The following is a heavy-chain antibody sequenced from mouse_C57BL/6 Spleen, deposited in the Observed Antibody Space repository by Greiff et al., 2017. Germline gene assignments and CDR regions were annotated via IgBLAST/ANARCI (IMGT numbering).Heavy chain of an antibody. D-gene: IGHD1-1*01. V-gene: IGHV1-52*01. CDR1: GYTFTSYW. CDR2: IDPSDSDT. CDR3: ARPSTVVATDYYAMDY. Sequence: QVQLQQPGAELVRPGSSVKLSCKASGYTFTSYWMHWVKQRPIQGLEWIGNIDPSDSDTHYNQKFKDKATLTVDKSSSTAYMQLSSLTSEDSAVYYCARPSTVVATDYYAMDYWGQGTSGTVSS. J-gene: IGHJ4*01.